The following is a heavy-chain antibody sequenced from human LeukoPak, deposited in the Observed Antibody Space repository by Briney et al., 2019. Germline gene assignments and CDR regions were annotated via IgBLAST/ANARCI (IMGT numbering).Heavy chain of an antibody. Sequence: TGGSLRLSCAASGFTFSSYSMYWVRQAPGKGLEWVSSISSSSSYIYYADSVKGRFTISRDNAKNSLYLQMNSLRAEDTAVYYCARDDETFFDYWGQGTLVTVSS. CDR1: GFTFSSYS. CDR2: ISSSSSYI. V-gene: IGHV3-21*01. J-gene: IGHJ4*02. CDR3: ARDDETFFDY. D-gene: IGHD3-16*01.